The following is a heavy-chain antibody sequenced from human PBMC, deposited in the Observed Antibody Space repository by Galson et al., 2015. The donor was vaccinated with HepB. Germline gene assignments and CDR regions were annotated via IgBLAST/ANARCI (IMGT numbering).Heavy chain of an antibody. CDR2: ISAYNGNT. Sequence: SVKVSCTASGYTFTSYGISWVRQAPGQGLEWMGWISAYNGNTNYAQKLQGRVTMTTDTSTSTAYMELRSLRSDDTAVYCCARDSGMTTVTRFDYWGQGTLVTVSS. D-gene: IGHD4-17*01. CDR3: ARDSGMTTVTRFDY. CDR1: GYTFTSYG. J-gene: IGHJ4*02. V-gene: IGHV1-18*01.